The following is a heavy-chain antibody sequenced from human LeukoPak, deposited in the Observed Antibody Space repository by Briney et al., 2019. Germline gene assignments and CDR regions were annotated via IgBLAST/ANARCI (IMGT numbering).Heavy chain of an antibody. CDR1: GFTFSSYA. CDR3: AREGPGELSLSYFDY. J-gene: IGHJ4*02. V-gene: IGHV3-30-3*01. CDR2: ISYDGSNK. Sequence: GGSLRLSCAASGFTFSSYAMHWVRQAPGKGLEWVAVISYDGSNKYYADSVKGRFTISRDNSKNTLYLQMNSLRAEDTAVYYCAREGPGELSLSYFDYWGQGTLVTVSS. D-gene: IGHD3-16*02.